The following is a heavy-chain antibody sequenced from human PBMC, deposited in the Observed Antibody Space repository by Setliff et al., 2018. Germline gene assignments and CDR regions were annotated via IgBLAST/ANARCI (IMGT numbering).Heavy chain of an antibody. V-gene: IGHV1-69*10. CDR2: IIPPLGLV. D-gene: IGHD6-13*01. Sequence: GASVKVSCKASGGTFGTHAVSWVRQAHGQGLEWIGGIIPPLGLVDYAQKFQGNVTITADKVTDTAYMELNSLTSEDTAVYYCATQPLATAGRWFDPWGQGTLVTVSS. CDR3: ATQPLATAGRWFDP. CDR1: GGTFGTHA. J-gene: IGHJ5*02.